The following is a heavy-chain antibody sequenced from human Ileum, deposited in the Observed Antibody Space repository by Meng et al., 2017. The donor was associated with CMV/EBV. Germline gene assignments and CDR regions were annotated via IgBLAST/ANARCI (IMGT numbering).Heavy chain of an antibody. Sequence: ASVKVSCKASGYTFSGYYIHWVRQAPGHGLEWMGWTNPNSGGTHYAQKFQGRVTMTRDTSITTAYMELSRLTSDDTAVYYCARGAPPDVPLGNDAFDIWGQGTMVTVSS. J-gene: IGHJ3*02. CDR2: TNPNSGGT. CDR1: GYTFSGYY. CDR3: ARGAPPDVPLGNDAFDI. V-gene: IGHV1-2*02. D-gene: IGHD3-10*02.